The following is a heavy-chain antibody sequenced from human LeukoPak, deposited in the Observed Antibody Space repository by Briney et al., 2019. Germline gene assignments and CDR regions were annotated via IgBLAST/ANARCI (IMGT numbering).Heavy chain of an antibody. V-gene: IGHV1-69*04. CDR1: ANIFTTYA. J-gene: IGHJ6*02. D-gene: IGHD6-13*01. Sequence: SVTVSFTASANIFTTYAISWVRQAPGQGLEWMGRIIPILGIANYAQKFQGRVTITADKSTSTAYMELSSLRSEDTAVYYCARNFFTSSWQNYYYYGMDVWGQGTTVTVSS. CDR3: ARNFFTSSWQNYYYYGMDV. CDR2: IIPILGIA.